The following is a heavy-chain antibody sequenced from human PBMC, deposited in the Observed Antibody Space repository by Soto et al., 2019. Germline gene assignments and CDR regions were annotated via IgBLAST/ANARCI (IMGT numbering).Heavy chain of an antibody. V-gene: IGHV4-34*01. CDR2: INHSGNT. CDR3: ARGPASLVTEYFDY. D-gene: IGHD2-15*01. Sequence: SETLSLSCDVYGGSFSGYYWSWLRQPPGKGLEWIGEINHSGNTNYNPTLKSRVTMSVDTSKNQMSLKLNSVTAADTAVYYCARGPASLVTEYFDYWGQGTLVTVSS. CDR1: GGSFSGYY. J-gene: IGHJ4*02.